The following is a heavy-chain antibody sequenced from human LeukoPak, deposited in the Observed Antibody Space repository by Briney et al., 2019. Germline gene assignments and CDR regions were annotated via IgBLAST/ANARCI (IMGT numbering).Heavy chain of an antibody. V-gene: IGHV1-24*01. CDR3: ATDRGTMVRGYFDY. CDR2: FYTEDGET. J-gene: IGHJ4*02. CDR1: VYTLTELS. Sequence: ASVKVSCMLSVYTLTELSMHWVRQTPGKGLEWMGGFYTEDGETIYAQKLQGRVTMTQDTSTDTAYMELSSLRSEDTAVYYCATDRGTMVRGYFDYWGQGTLVTVSS. D-gene: IGHD3-10*01.